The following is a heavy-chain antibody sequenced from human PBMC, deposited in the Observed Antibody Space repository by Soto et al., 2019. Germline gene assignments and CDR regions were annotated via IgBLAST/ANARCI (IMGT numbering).Heavy chain of an antibody. CDR3: ARVVRGVVNWFYP. J-gene: IGHJ5*02. CDR1: GDTFTNFG. CDR2: IATYNSNR. V-gene: IGHV1-18*01. D-gene: IGHD3-10*01. Sequence: ASVKVSCKTSGDTFTNFGLSWVRQAPGQGLEWMGWIATYNSNRNYAQKFQGRLTLTTDTSTSTAYMELKSLGYDDTAVYYCARVVRGVVNWFYPWGQGTLVTVSS.